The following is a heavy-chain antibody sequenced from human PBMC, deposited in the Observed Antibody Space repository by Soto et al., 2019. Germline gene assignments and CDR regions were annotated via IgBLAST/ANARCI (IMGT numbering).Heavy chain of an antibody. D-gene: IGHD6-6*01. J-gene: IGHJ4*02. CDR1: GGSFSGYY. CDR2: INHSGST. CDR3: AKDFEYSSSSLYFDY. Sequence: SETLSLTCAVYGGSFSGYYWSWIRQPPGKGLEWIGEINHSGSTNYNPSLKSRVTISVDTSKNQFSLKLSSVTAEDTAVYYCAKDFEYSSSSLYFDYWGQGTLVTVSS. V-gene: IGHV4-34*01.